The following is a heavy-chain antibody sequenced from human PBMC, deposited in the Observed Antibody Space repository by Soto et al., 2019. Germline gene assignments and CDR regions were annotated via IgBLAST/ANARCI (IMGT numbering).Heavy chain of an antibody. CDR3: AKKYRGTYPFDYWGNWFDP. CDR2: IGGSGGDI. CDR1: AFTFSSYA. D-gene: IGHD1-26*01. J-gene: IGHJ5*02. V-gene: IGHV3-23*01. Sequence: GGSLRLSCAASAFTFSSYAMAWVRQAPGKGLEWVSSIGGSGGDISYADSVKGRFTISRDNSKNTLYLQMDSLRAEDTAIYYCAKKYRGTYPFDYWGNWFDPWGQGTLVTVSS.